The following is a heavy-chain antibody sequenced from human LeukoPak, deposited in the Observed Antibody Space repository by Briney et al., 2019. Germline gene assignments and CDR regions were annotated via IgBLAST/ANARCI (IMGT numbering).Heavy chain of an antibody. CDR1: GFTFSSYD. CDR2: ISTAGDT. D-gene: IGHD3-10*01. Sequence: GGSLRLSCAASGFTFSSYDMHWVRQATGKGLEWVSAISTAGDTYYPGSVKGRFTISRENAKNSLYLQMNSLRAGDTAVYYCARDRGGWFDPWGQGALVTVSS. J-gene: IGHJ5*02. CDR3: ARDRGGWFDP. V-gene: IGHV3-13*01.